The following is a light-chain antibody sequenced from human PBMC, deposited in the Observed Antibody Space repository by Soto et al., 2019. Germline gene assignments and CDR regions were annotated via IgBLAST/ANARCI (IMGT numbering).Light chain of an antibody. CDR3: QQYNNWPS. V-gene: IGKV1-12*02. CDR1: QDISTW. J-gene: IGKJ4*01. CDR2: GAS. Sequence: DIQMTQSPSSVSAAVGDRFTITCRASQDISTWLAWYQKTPGEAPKFLIYGASSLQSGVPSRFSGSGSGTDFTLTISRLQPEDFALYYCQQYNNWPSFGGGTKVDI.